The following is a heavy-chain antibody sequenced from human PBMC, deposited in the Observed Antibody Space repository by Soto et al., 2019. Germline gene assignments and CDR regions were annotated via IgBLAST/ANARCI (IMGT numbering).Heavy chain of an antibody. J-gene: IGHJ6*02. V-gene: IGHV4-39*01. CDR2: IYSSENT. D-gene: IGHD2-2*03. CDR3: ARLNGYCVSTNCHGYYGMDV. Sequence: PSETLSLTCTVSGGSVSSNSYSWGWIRQSPGKGLKWIGTIYSSENTYYNPSLLSRVTISVDTSKNEFSLRLSSVTAADTAVYYCARLNGYCVSTNCHGYYGMDVWGQGTTVTVSS. CDR1: GGSVSSNSYS.